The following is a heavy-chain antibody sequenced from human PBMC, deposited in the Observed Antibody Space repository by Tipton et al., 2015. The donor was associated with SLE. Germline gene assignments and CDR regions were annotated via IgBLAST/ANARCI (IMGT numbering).Heavy chain of an antibody. CDR3: ARDLYYYGSGSGVDF. CDR2: INPRSGDT. V-gene: IGHV1-2*02. CDR1: GYTFTGHY. Sequence: QSGAEVKKPGASVKVSCKASGYTFTGHYVHWVRQAPGKGLEWMGWINPRSGDTNHAQKFQGRVTMTSDTSISTVYMELSRLKSDDTAVYYCARDLYYYGSGSGVDFWGQGTLVTVSS. J-gene: IGHJ4*02. D-gene: IGHD3-10*01.